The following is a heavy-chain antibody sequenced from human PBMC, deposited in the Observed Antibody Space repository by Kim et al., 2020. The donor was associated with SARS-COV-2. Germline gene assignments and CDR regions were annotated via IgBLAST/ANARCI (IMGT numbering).Heavy chain of an antibody. CDR1: GGSISSSSYY. CDR3: ARSMEYSSACGVLWGKCYYYMDV. D-gene: IGHD6-19*01. J-gene: IGHJ6*03. CDR2: IYYSGST. Sequence: SETLSLTCTVSGGSISSSSYYWGWIRQPPGKGLEWIGSIYYSGSTYYNPSLKSRVTISVDTSKNQFSLKLSSVTAADTAVYYCARSMEYSSACGVLWGKCYYYMDVWGKGTTVTVSS. V-gene: IGHV4-39*01.